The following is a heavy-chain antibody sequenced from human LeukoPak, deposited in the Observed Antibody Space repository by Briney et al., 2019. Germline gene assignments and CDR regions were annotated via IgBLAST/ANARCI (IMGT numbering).Heavy chain of an antibody. V-gene: IGHV4-39*07. D-gene: IGHD3-16*01. J-gene: IGHJ5*02. Sequence: SETLSLTCTVSGGSISSSSYHWGWIRQPPGKGLEWIGSIYYSGSTNYNPSLKSRVTISVDTSKNQFSLKLSSVTAADTAVYYWARGGLERGSVWHWSDPWGQKPLVTIS. CDR2: IYYSGST. CDR1: GGSISSSSYH. CDR3: ARGGLERGSVWHWSDP.